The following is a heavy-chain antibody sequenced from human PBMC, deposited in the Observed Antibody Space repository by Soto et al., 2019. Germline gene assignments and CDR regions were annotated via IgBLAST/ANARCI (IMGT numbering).Heavy chain of an antibody. Sequence: QVNLVQSGGGLVQPGRSLRLSCEASGFTFRNSGMEWIRQAPGKGLEWVARIWYDGSSQYYADSVKGRFTISRDNSKNPLYMEMNSVTVEDTAVYYCARDMDSNYDGMDVWGQGTTVIVSS. J-gene: IGHJ6*02. CDR2: IWYDGSSQ. CDR3: ARDMDSNYDGMDV. CDR1: GFTFRNSG. D-gene: IGHD4-4*01. V-gene: IGHV3-33*01.